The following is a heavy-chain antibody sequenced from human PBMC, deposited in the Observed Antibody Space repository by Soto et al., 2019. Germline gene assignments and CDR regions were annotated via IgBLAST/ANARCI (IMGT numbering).Heavy chain of an antibody. CDR2: IWYDGSNK. V-gene: IGHV3-33*01. CDR1: VFTSSSCG. Sequence: GWSLRLSCASSVFTSSSCGMHWVRQAPGKGLEWVAVIWYDGSNKYYADSVKGRFTISRDNSKNTLYLQMNSLRAEDTAVYYCARAAVSDGMDVWGQGTTVTVSS. J-gene: IGHJ6*02. CDR3: ARAAVSDGMDV.